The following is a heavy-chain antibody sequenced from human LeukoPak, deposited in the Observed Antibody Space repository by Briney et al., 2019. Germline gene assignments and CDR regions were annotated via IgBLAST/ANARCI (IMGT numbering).Heavy chain of an antibody. V-gene: IGHV1-69*04. Sequence: ASVKVSCKASGGTFSSYAISWVRQAPGQGLEWMGRIIPILGIANYAQKFQGRVTITADKSTSTAYMELSSLRSEDTAVYYCARGGGIYYDSSGSFDYWGQGTLVTVSS. CDR1: GGTFSSYA. CDR3: ARGGGIYYDSSGSFDY. J-gene: IGHJ4*02. CDR2: IIPILGIA. D-gene: IGHD3-22*01.